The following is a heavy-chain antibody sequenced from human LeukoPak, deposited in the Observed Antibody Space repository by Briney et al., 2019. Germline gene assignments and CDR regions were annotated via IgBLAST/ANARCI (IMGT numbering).Heavy chain of an antibody. Sequence: GGSLRLSCAASGFTFSSYAMHWVRQAPGKGLEWVAVISYDGSNKYYADSVKGRFTISRDNSKNTLYLQMNSLRAEDTAVYYCARGGDTAMVVFDYWGQGTLVTVSS. CDR1: GFTFSSYA. V-gene: IGHV3-30*04. CDR2: ISYDGSNK. D-gene: IGHD5-18*01. J-gene: IGHJ4*02. CDR3: ARGGDTAMVVFDY.